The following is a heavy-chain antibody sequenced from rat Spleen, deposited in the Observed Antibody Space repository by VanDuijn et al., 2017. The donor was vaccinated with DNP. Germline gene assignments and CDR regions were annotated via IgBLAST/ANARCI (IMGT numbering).Heavy chain of an antibody. CDR2: ISYSGGT. V-gene: IGHV3-1*01. D-gene: IGHD1-7*01. Sequence: VQLKESGPGLVQPSQSLSLTCSVTGYSITSNYWGWIRKFPGNKMEYIGHISYSGGTNYNPSLRSRISITRDTSKNHFFLQLNSVTTEDTATYYCARWTRYFDYWGQGVMVTVSS. J-gene: IGHJ2*01. CDR3: ARWTRYFDY. CDR1: GYSITSNY.